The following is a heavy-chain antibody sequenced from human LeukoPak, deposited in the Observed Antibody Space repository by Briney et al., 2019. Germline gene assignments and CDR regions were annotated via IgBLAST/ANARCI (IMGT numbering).Heavy chain of an antibody. J-gene: IGHJ3*02. D-gene: IGHD6-13*01. Sequence: PGRSLRLSCAASGFTFSSYGMHWVRQAPGKGLEWVAVIWYDGSNENYADSVKGRFTISRDNSKNTLYLQMNSLRVEDTAVYYCAKSGVRAAADTNAFDISGQGTMVTVSS. CDR1: GFTFSSYG. CDR3: AKSGVRAAADTNAFDI. V-gene: IGHV3-33*03. CDR2: IWYDGSNE.